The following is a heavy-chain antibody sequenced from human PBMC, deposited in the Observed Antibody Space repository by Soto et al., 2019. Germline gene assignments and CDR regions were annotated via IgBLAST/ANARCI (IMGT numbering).Heavy chain of an antibody. J-gene: IGHJ4*02. CDR2: INAGNGNT. V-gene: IGHV1-3*01. CDR3: AGVSGIAVAEV. Sequence: QVQLVQSGAEVKKPGASVKVSCKASGYTFTSYAMHWVRQAPGQRLEWMGWINAGNGNTKYSQKFQGRVTITRDTSASAAYMELSSLRSEDTAVYYCAGVSGIAVAEVWGQGTLVTVSS. CDR1: GYTFTSYA. D-gene: IGHD6-19*01.